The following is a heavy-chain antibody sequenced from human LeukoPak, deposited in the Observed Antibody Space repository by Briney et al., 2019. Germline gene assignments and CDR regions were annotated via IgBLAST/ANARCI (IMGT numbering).Heavy chain of an antibody. D-gene: IGHD4-23*01. CDR1: GFTDINNY. CDR3: AMFEHGGFVDC. CDR2: IYSGGST. J-gene: IGHJ4*02. V-gene: IGHV3-66*01. Sequence: GGSLRLSCAASGFTDINNYMSWVRQAPGKGLEWVSVIYSGGSTYSADSVKGRFTISRDNFKNTLYLQVNSLRAEYTAVYYCAMFEHGGFVDCWGQGTLVTVSS.